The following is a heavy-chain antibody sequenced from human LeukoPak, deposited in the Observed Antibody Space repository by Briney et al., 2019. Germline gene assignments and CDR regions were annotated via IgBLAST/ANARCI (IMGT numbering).Heavy chain of an antibody. CDR3: ARLSAVPRGEFDY. CDR1: GYSFTSYW. V-gene: IGHV5-51*01. CDR2: IYPGDSDT. D-gene: IGHD3-16*01. Sequence: GESLRISCKGSGYSFTSYWIGWVRQMPGKGLEWMGIIYPGDSDTRYSPSFQGQVTISADKSISTASLQWSSLKASDTAMYYCARLSAVPRGEFDYWGQGTLVTVSS. J-gene: IGHJ4*02.